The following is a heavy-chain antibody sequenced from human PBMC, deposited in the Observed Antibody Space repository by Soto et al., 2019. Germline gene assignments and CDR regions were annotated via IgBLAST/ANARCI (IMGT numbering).Heavy chain of an antibody. Sequence: SETLSLTGSVSGGSISGSYWSWIRQSPGKGLEWLGYVYYTGSTNYSPSLRSRVSISVDTSKNEFSLRLSSVTAADTAVYFCARSVAVPGAHIDYWGQGTQVTVSS. D-gene: IGHD6-19*01. V-gene: IGHV4-59*01. CDR1: GGSISGSY. CDR3: ARSVAVPGAHIDY. CDR2: VYYTGST. J-gene: IGHJ4*02.